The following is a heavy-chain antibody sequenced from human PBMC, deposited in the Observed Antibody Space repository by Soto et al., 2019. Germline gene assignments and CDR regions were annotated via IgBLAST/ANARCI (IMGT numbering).Heavy chain of an antibody. V-gene: IGHV3-23*01. CDR3: AMRNRRRYSYHGMDV. CDR2: IRGSGGNT. Sequence: EVQLLESGGDLVQPGGSLRLSCAASGFTFSSYAMNWVRQAPGKGLEWVSAIRGSGGNTFYAASVKGRVTISRDYSKKTLCLQLHSLRAEDTAIYCWAMRNRRRYSYHGMDVWGQGTTVTASS. J-gene: IGHJ6*02. CDR1: GFTFSSYA.